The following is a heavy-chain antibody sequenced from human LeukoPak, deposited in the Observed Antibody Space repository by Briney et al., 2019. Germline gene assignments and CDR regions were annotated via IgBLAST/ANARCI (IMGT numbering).Heavy chain of an antibody. Sequence: GESLKISCQASGYIFSNYWIGWVRQMPGKGLEWMAIIYPGDSETKYSPSFQGQVTISADKSISTAYLRWSSLKASDTAMYYCARLGDDYGDYIPLTPSDYWGQGTLVTVSS. V-gene: IGHV5-51*01. CDR2: IYPGDSET. J-gene: IGHJ4*02. D-gene: IGHD4-17*01. CDR1: GYIFSNYW. CDR3: ARLGDDYGDYIPLTPSDY.